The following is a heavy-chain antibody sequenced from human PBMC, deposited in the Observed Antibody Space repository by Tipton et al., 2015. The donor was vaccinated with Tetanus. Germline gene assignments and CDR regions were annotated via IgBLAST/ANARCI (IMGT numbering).Heavy chain of an antibody. Sequence: TLSLTCTVSGGSISGYFWTWIRQPPGKGLECIGYVFYTGITNYNPPFESRVTMSVDTSKNQFSLKLSSVTAADTAVYYCARMQRYGMDVWGQGTTDTVSS. CDR2: VFYTGIT. CDR1: GGSISGYF. J-gene: IGHJ6*02. D-gene: IGHD6-25*01. CDR3: ARMQRYGMDV. V-gene: IGHV4-59*12.